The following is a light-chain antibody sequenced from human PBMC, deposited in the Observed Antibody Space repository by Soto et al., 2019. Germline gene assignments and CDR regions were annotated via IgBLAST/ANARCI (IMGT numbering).Light chain of an antibody. Sequence: EIVLTQSPATLSLSPGERATLSCRASQSVSSYLAWYQQKPGQPPRLLIYDSSNRATGIPARFSGSGSATDFTLTISSPEPEDFAVYYCQQRSNWPWTFGQGTKV. V-gene: IGKV3-11*01. CDR2: DSS. CDR1: QSVSSY. J-gene: IGKJ1*01. CDR3: QQRSNWPWT.